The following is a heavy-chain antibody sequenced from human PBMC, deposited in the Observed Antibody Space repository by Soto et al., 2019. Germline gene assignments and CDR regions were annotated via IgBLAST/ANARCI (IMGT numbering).Heavy chain of an antibody. CDR2: INPSGGST. D-gene: IGHD3-3*01. CDR3: ARGGITIFGVVIRGPYYYYMDV. CDR1: GYTFTSYY. J-gene: IGHJ6*03. Sequence: QVQLVQSGAEVKKPGASVKVSCKASGYTFTSYYMHWVRQAPGQGLEWMGIINPSGGSTSYAQKFQGRVTMTRDTSTSTVYMELSSLRSEDTAVYYCARGGITIFGVVIRGPYYYYMDVWGKGTTVTVSS. V-gene: IGHV1-46*03.